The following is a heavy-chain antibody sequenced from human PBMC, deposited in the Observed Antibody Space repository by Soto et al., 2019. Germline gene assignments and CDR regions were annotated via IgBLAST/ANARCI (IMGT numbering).Heavy chain of an antibody. CDR2: ISDYGASI. CDR1: GFSFSSFA. Sequence: GGSLRLSCEPSGFSFSSFAMNCVLHAPGRGLEWVSYISDYGASIYYADSLKGRFTISRDNAKDSLSLQMNNLRAEDTAVYYCARENSVQAWLHHFDHWGLGTLVTVSS. J-gene: IGHJ4*02. V-gene: IGHV3-48*03. D-gene: IGHD5-18*01. CDR3: ARENSVQAWLHHFDH.